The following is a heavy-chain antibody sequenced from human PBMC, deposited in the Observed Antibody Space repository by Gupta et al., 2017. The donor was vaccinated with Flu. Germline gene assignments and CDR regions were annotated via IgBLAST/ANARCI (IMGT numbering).Heavy chain of an antibody. CDR3: AKDVGVPYYDILTGYQNDY. CDR1: GFTFSSYA. V-gene: IGHV3-23*01. Sequence: EVQLLESGGGLVQPGGSLRLSCAASGFTFSSYAMSWVRQAPGQGLEWVSAISGSGGSTYYADSVKGRFTISRDNSKNTLYLQMNSLRAEDTAVYYCAKDVGVPYYDILTGYQNDYWGQGTLVTVSS. J-gene: IGHJ4*02. D-gene: IGHD3-9*01. CDR2: ISGSGGST.